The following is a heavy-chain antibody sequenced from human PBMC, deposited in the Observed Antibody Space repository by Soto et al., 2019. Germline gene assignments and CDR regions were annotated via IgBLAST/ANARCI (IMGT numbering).Heavy chain of an antibody. CDR1: GFSLSNGKVG. CDR2: IFSNDEK. D-gene: IGHD6-19*01. J-gene: IGHJ6*03. V-gene: IGHV2-26*01. Sequence: HVTLKESGPVLVKPTETLTLTCTVSGFSLSNGKVGVSWIRQPPGKALEWLAHIFSNDEKSYRTSLNSRLTISEDTSKSQVVLTMTNVDPVDTATYYCARILFGRSVAGGYFYMDVWGKGTPVTVSS. CDR3: ARILFGRSVAGGYFYMDV.